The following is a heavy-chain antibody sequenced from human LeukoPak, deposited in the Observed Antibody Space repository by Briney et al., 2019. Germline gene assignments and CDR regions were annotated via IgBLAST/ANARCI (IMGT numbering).Heavy chain of an antibody. CDR3: ARSLATSYYYMDV. J-gene: IGHJ6*03. D-gene: IGHD5-12*01. V-gene: IGHV3-30*04. CDR1: GFTFINYA. CDR2: ISYDGSNK. Sequence: GRSLRLSCAASGFTFINYAMHWVRQAPGKGLEWVAVISYDGSNKFYADSVKGRFTISRDNSKNTLHLQMNSLGAEDTAVYYCARSLATSYYYMDVWGKGTTVTVSS.